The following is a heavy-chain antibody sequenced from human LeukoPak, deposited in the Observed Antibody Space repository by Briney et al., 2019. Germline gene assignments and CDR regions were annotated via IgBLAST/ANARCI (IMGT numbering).Heavy chain of an antibody. V-gene: IGHV4-4*07. CDR1: GGSISSYY. CDR3: ARGDTGYSYGSFFDY. D-gene: IGHD5-18*01. J-gene: IGHJ4*02. Sequence: SETLSLTCSVSGGSISSYYWGWIRQSAGKGLEWIGRIYSSGSSNYNPSLKSRVTMSIDTSKNQFSLKLSSVTAADTAVYYCARGDTGYSYGSFFDYWGQGTLVTVSS. CDR2: IYSSGSS.